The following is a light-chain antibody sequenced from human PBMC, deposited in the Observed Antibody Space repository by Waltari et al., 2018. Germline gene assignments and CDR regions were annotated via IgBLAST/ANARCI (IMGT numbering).Light chain of an antibody. CDR3: QQYHNSPLYS. Sequence: DIVLTQSPGTLSLSPGERATLSSRASQTVSGTYLAWYQQKPGQAPRLLIFGAASRATGVPDRFIGSGSGTDFTLTISRLEPEDFAVYYCQQYHNSPLYSFGQGTKLEIK. CDR1: QTVSGTY. V-gene: IGKV3-20*01. CDR2: GAA. J-gene: IGKJ2*03.